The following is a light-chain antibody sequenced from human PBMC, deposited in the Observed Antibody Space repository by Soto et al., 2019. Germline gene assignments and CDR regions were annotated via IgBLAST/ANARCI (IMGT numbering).Light chain of an antibody. V-gene: IGKV3-11*01. CDR2: DAS. CDR3: QQSNNWPLT. CDR1: QSVSSY. Sequence: EIVLTQSPATLSLSPGERATLSCRASQSVSSYLAWYQQKPGQAPRLLIYDASNRATGIPARFSGSGSGTDFTLTISSLEPEDLAVYYRQQSNNWPLTFGGGTKVEIK. J-gene: IGKJ4*01.